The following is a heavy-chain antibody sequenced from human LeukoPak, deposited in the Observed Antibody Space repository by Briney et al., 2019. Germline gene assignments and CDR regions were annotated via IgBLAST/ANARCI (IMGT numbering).Heavy chain of an antibody. J-gene: IGHJ6*03. D-gene: IGHD3-10*01. CDR1: GFTFSSYE. V-gene: IGHV3-48*03. CDR3: ARDGRKGSYYNSGYYMDV. CDR2: ISSSGSTI. Sequence: PGGSLRLSCAASGFTFSSYEMNWVRQAPGKGLEWVSYISSSGSTIYYADSVKGRFTISRDNAGKSLYLQMNSLRAEDTAVYYCARDGRKGSYYNSGYYMDVWGNGTTVTVSS.